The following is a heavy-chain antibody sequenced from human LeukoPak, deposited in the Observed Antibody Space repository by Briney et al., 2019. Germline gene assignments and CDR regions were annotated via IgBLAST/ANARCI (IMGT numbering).Heavy chain of an antibody. CDR2: ISPNSGGT. D-gene: IGHD2-21*01. CDR1: GYTFTGYY. J-gene: IGHJ5*02. V-gene: IGHV1-2*04. Sequence: EASVKVSCKASGYTFTGYYMHWVRQAPGQGLEWMGWISPNSGGTNYAQKFQGWVTMTRDTSISTAYMELSRLRSDDTAVYYCARALTRDDPPGWFDPWGQGTLVTVSS. CDR3: ARALTRDDPPGWFDP.